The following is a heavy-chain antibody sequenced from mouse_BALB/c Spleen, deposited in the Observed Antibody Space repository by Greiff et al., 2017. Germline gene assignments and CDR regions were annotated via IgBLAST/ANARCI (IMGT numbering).Heavy chain of an antibody. J-gene: IGHJ3*01. V-gene: IGHV2-6-7*01. CDR3: ARGLGRKGAWFAY. CDR1: GFSLTGYG. D-gene: IGHD4-1*01. CDR2: IWGDGST. Sequence: VQGVESGPGLVAPSQSLSITCTVSGFSLTGYGVNWVRQPPGKGLEWLGMIWGDGSTDYNSALKSRLSISKDNSKSQVFLKMNSLQTDDTARYYCARGLGRKGAWFAYWGQGTLVTVSA.